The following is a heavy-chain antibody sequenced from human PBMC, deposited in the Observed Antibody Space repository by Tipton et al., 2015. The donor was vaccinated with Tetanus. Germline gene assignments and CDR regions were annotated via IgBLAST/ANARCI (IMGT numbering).Heavy chain of an antibody. CDR2: INHSGST. CDR1: GGSFSGYY. D-gene: IGHD6-6*01. CDR3: ATSCIAARPVCY. J-gene: IGHJ4*02. V-gene: IGHV4-34*01. Sequence: TLSLTCAVYGGSFSGYYWSWIRQPPGKGLEWIGEINHSGSTNYNPSLKSRVTISVDTSKNQFSLKLSSVTAADTAVYYCATSCIAARPVCYWGQGTLVTVSS.